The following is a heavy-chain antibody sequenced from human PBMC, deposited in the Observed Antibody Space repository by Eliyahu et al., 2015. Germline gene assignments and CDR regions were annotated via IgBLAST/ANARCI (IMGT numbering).Heavy chain of an antibody. J-gene: IGHJ5*02. CDR3: AKGGIDWLLWGVWFDP. CDR1: GFTFSSYA. CDR2: ISGSGGST. Sequence: EVQLLESGGGLVQPGGSLRLSCAASGFTFSSYAMSWVRQAPGKGLEWVSAISGSGGSTYYADSVKGRFTISRDNSKNTLYLQMNSLRAEDTAVYYCAKGGIDWLLWGVWFDPWGQGTLVTVSS. D-gene: IGHD3-9*01. V-gene: IGHV3-23*01.